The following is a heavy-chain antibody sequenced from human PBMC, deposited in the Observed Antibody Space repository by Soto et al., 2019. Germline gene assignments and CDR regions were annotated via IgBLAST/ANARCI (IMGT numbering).Heavy chain of an antibody. CDR3: VRVPLRGAYADAGGQYFYYGLDV. Sequence: PGGSLRLSCAASGFTFSSHHIDWARQATGQGLEWVGRTGKKVDSHCTEYGASVKGRFINPRDESTTSLYLQMNSLKTDDTAVYYCVRVPLRGAYADAGGQYFYYGLDVWGQGTTVTVSS. V-gene: IGHV3-72*01. D-gene: IGHD1-26*01. CDR2: TGKKVDSHCT. J-gene: IGHJ6*02. CDR1: GFTFSSHH.